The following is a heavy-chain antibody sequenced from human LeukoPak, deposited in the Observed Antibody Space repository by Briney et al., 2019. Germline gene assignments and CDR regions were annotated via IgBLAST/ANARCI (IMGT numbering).Heavy chain of an antibody. V-gene: IGHV5-51*01. J-gene: IGHJ4*02. CDR3: ARHVSTYSSGWYWGY. Sequence: GESLKISCKGSGYSFTSYWIGWVRQMPGKGLEWMGIIYPGDSDTRYSPSFQGQVTISADKSTSTAYLQWSSLKASDTAMYYCARHVSTYSSGWYWGYWGQGTLVTVSS. CDR2: IYPGDSDT. D-gene: IGHD6-19*01. CDR1: GYSFTSYW.